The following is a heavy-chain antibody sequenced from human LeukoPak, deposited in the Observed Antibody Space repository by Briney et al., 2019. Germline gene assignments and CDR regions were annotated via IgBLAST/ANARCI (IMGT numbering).Heavy chain of an antibody. CDR2: ISGSGGST. CDR1: GFTFSSYG. J-gene: IGHJ4*02. D-gene: IGHD4-17*01. V-gene: IGHV3-23*01. CDR3: AKDDGDYETSGTDY. Sequence: PGGSLRLSCAASGFTFSSYGMHWVRQAPGKGLEWVSAISGSGGSTCYADSVKGRFTISRDNSKNTLYLQMNSLRAEDTAVYYCAKDDGDYETSGTDYWGQGTLVTVSS.